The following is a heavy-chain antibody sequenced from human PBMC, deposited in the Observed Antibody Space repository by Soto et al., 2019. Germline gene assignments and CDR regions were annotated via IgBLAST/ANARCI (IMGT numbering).Heavy chain of an antibody. D-gene: IGHD3-10*02. CDR1: GGSFSTNV. CDR2: IIPMFDTP. V-gene: IGHV1-69*13. Sequence: SVKVSCKASGGSFSTNVISWVRQAPGQGLEWMGGIIPMFDTPNYAQKFQGRVTITADGSTSTGYMELSSLTYEDTAVYYCAREGMSTMFFDYWGQGTLVTVSS. CDR3: AREGMSTMFFDY. J-gene: IGHJ4*02.